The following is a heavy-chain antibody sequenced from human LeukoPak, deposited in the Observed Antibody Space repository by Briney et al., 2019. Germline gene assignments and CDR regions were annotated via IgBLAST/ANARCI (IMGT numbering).Heavy chain of an antibody. CDR1: GFTFSSYG. CDR2: IWYDGSNK. J-gene: IGHJ4*02. D-gene: IGHD1-26*01. CDR3: ARDSGSYYFTFGY. V-gene: IGHV3-33*08. Sequence: PGGSLRLSRAASGFTFSSYGMHWVRQAPGKGLEWVAVIWYDGSNKYYADSVKGRFTISRDNSKNTLYLQMNSLRAEDTAVYYCARDSGSYYFTFGYWGQGTLVTVSS.